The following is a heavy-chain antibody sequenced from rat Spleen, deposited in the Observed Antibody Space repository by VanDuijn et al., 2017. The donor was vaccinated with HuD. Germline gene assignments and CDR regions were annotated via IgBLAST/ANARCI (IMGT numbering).Heavy chain of an antibody. J-gene: IGHJ3*01. CDR3: ATRKANWFPY. Sequence: EVQLVESGGGLVQPGRPLKLACAASGFTFSDYYMAWVRQAPKKGLEWVATISYDGSRTYYRDSVKGRFTISRDHAKSTLYLQMDSLRSEETATYYCATRKANWFPYWGQGTLVTVSS. CDR2: ISYDGSRT. V-gene: IGHV5S10*01. CDR1: GFTFSDYY.